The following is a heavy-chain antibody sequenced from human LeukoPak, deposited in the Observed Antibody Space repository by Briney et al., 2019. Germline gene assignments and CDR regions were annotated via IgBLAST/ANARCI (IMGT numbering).Heavy chain of an antibody. CDR2: ISSTSRTI. V-gene: IGHV3-48*02. J-gene: IGHJ6*02. Sequence: GGSLRLSCAASGFTFSSYGMNWVRQAPGKGLEWVSYISSTSRTIYDADSVKGRFTIPRDNAKNSLYLQMNSLRDEDTAVYYCARDRFALMDVWGQGTTVTVSS. CDR3: ARDRFALMDV. D-gene: IGHD3-3*01. CDR1: GFTFSSYG.